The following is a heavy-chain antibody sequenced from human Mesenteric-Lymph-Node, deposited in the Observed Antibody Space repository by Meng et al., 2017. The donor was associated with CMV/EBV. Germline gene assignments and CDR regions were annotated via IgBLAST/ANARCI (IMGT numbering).Heavy chain of an antibody. D-gene: IGHD4-11*01. CDR3: ARGPTVKYFDS. Sequence: GSLRLSCTVSGYSISSGYYWGWFRQPPGKGLEWIGSIYHSGNTYNNPSLKSRLTISVDTSNNQFSLKLSSVTAADTALYYCARGPTVKYFDSWGQGTLVTVSS. CDR1: GYSISSGYY. J-gene: IGHJ4*02. CDR2: IYHSGNT. V-gene: IGHV4-38-2*02.